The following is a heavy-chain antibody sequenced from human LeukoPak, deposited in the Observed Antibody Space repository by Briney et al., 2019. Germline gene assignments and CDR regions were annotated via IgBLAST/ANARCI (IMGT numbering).Heavy chain of an antibody. CDR3: AKNYDSSGYYSYFDY. D-gene: IGHD3-22*01. CDR1: GFTVSSNY. V-gene: IGHV3-30*18. J-gene: IGHJ4*02. Sequence: GGSLRLSCAASGFTVSSNYMSWVRQAPGKGLEWVAVISYDGSNKYYADSVKGRFTISRDNSKNTLYLQMNSLRAEDTAVYYCAKNYDSSGYYSYFDYWGQGTLVTVSS. CDR2: ISYDGSNK.